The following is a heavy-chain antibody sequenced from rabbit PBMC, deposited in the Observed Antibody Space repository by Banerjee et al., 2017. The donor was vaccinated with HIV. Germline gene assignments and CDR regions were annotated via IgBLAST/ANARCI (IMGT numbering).Heavy chain of an antibody. CDR1: GFSFSSGYY. V-gene: IGHV1S40*01. Sequence: QSLEESGGDLVKPGASLTLTCTASGFSFSSGYYMCWVRQAPGKGLEWIACIYAGSSGSTYYASWAKGRFTISKTSSTTVTLQMTSLTAADTATYFCARAPYVGGYYYLNLWGPGTLVTVS. CDR2: IYAGSSGST. CDR3: ARAPYVGGYYYLNL. D-gene: IGHD1-1*01. J-gene: IGHJ4*01.